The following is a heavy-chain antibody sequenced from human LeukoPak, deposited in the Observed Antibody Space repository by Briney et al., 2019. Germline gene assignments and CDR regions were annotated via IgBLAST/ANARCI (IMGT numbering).Heavy chain of an antibody. D-gene: IGHD6-19*01. V-gene: IGHV3-20*04. Sequence: GGSLRLSXAASGFTFDDYGMSWVRQAPGKGMEWVSGINWNGGSTGYADSVKGRFTISRDNAKNSLYLQMNSLRAEDTALYYCARGGNTPGSTIVAVAGTRRSYYFDYWGQGTLVTVSS. J-gene: IGHJ4*02. CDR3: ARGGNTPGSTIVAVAGTRRSYYFDY. CDR1: GFTFDDYG. CDR2: INWNGGST.